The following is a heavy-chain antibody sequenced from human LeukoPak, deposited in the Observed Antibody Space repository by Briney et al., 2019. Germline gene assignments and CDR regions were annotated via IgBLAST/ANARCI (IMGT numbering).Heavy chain of an antibody. CDR2: IYHSGST. CDR1: GYSISSGYY. Sequence: PSETLSLTCAVSGYSISSGYYWGWIRQPPGKGLEWIGSIYHSGSTYYNPSLKSRVTISVDTSKNQFSLKLSSVTAADTAVYYCARRRYSSSWYLAHYYYYYMDVWGKGTTVTVSS. V-gene: IGHV4-38-2*01. J-gene: IGHJ6*03. CDR3: ARRRYSSSWYLAHYYYYYMDV. D-gene: IGHD6-13*01.